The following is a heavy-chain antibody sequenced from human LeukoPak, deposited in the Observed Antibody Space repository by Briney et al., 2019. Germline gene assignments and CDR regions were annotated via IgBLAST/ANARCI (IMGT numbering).Heavy chain of an antibody. CDR3: AKCRAPYYYDSSGPVDY. D-gene: IGHD3-22*01. J-gene: IGHJ4*02. Sequence: GGSLRLSCSASGFTFSSYAMSWVRQAPGKGLEWVSAISGSGGSTYYADSVKGRFTISRDNSKNTLYLQMNSLRAEDTAVYYCAKCRAPYYYDSSGPVDYWGQGTLVTVSS. CDR1: GFTFSSYA. V-gene: IGHV3-23*01. CDR2: ISGSGGST.